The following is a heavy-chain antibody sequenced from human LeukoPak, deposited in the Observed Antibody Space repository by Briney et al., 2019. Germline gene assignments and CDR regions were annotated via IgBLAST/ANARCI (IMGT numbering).Heavy chain of an antibody. J-gene: IGHJ4*02. CDR3: ARGPHYYGSGSYYPFDY. V-gene: IGHV1-18*04. D-gene: IGHD3-10*01. CDR1: GYTFTGYY. Sequence: ASLKVSCKTSGYTFTGYYLHWVRQAPGQGLEWMGWISVYNGNTNYAQKFQGRVTMTTDTSTNTTYMELRSLISDDTAVYYCARGPHYYGSGSYYPFDYWGQGTLVTVSS. CDR2: ISVYNGNT.